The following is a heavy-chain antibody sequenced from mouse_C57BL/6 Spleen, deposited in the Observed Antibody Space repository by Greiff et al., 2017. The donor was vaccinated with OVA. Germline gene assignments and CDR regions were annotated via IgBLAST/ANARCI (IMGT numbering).Heavy chain of an antibody. Sequence: QVQLQQPGAELVRPGSSVKLSCKASGYTFTSYWMHWVKQRPIQGLEWIGNIDPSDSETHYNQKFKDKATLTVDKSSSTAYMQLSSLTSEDSAVDYCARWTGGGDYFDYWGQGTTLTVSS. J-gene: IGHJ2*01. CDR2: IDPSDSET. CDR1: GYTFTSYW. CDR3: ARWTGGGDYFDY. V-gene: IGHV1-52*01.